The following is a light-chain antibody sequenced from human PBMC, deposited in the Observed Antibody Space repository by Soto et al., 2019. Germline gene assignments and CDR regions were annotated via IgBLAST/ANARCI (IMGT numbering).Light chain of an antibody. CDR2: SNN. Sequence: QSVLTQPPSASGTPGQRVTISCSGSSSNIGSNTVNWYQQLPGTAHKLLIYSNNQRPSGVPDRFSGSKSGTSASLAISGLQSEDEDDYYCAAWDDSLNGVFGGGTKLTVL. V-gene: IGLV1-44*01. CDR1: SSNIGSNT. J-gene: IGLJ3*02. CDR3: AAWDDSLNGV.